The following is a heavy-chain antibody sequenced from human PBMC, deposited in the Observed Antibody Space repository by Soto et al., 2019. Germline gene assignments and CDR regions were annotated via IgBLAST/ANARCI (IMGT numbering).Heavy chain of an antibody. V-gene: IGHV3-7*03. CDR2: IKEDGSEK. J-gene: IGHJ4*02. CDR1: GFTFSSYW. Sequence: EVQLVESGGGLVQPGGSLRLSCAASGFTFSSYWMSWVRQAPGKGLEWVANIKEDGSEKYYVDSMKGRFTLSRDNAKNSLYLQMNSLRAEDTAVYYCARGPLVTAADHQWGQGTLVTVSS. CDR3: ARGPLVTAADHQ. D-gene: IGHD6-13*01.